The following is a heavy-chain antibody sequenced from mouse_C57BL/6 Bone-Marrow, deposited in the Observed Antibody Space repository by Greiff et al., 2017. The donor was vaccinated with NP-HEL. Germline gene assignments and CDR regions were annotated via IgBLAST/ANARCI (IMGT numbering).Heavy chain of an antibody. CDR1: GFTFSSYA. J-gene: IGHJ3*01. V-gene: IGHV5-4*03. Sequence: DVMLVESGGGLVKPGGSLKLSCAASGFTFSSYAMSWVRQTPEKRLEWVATISDGGSYTYYPDNVKGRFTISRDNAKNNLYLQLSHLKSEDTAMYYCARAFWTWFAYGGQGNLVTVSA. CDR2: ISDGGSYT. CDR3: ARAFWTWFAY.